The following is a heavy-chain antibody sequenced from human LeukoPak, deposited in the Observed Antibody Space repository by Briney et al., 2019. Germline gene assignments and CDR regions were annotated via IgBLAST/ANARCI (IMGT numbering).Heavy chain of an antibody. CDR2: IRSKTDGGTT. D-gene: IGHD3-3*01. CDR3: TTDRWSGYPIQTDAFDI. V-gene: IGHV3-15*01. J-gene: IGHJ3*02. CDR1: GFTFSNAW. Sequence: GGSLRLSCAASGFTFSNAWMSWVRQAPGKGLEWVGRIRSKTDGGTTDYAAPVKGRFTISRDDSKNTLYLQMNSLKTEDTAVYYCTTDRWSGYPIQTDAFDIWGQGTMVTVSS.